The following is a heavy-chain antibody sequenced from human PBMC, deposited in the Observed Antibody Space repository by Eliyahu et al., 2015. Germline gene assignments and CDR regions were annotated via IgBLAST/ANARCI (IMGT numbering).Heavy chain of an antibody. Sequence: EVQLVESGGGLVQPGGSLRLSCAASGFTXSXYSRNWVRQAPGKGLEWVSYISSSSSTIYYADSVKGRFTISRDNAKNSLYLQMNSLRAEDTAVYYCARDPFSHIVVVTAFDYWGQGTLVTVSS. CDR1: GFTXSXYS. V-gene: IGHV3-48*01. CDR3: ARDPFSHIVVVTAFDY. J-gene: IGHJ4*02. CDR2: ISSSSSTI. D-gene: IGHD2-21*02.